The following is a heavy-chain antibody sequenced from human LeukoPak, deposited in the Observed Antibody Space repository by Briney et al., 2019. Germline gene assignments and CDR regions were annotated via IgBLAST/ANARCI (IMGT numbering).Heavy chain of an antibody. CDR3: AKEKNSYSSSSGQGY. D-gene: IGHD6-6*01. Sequence: PGGSLRLSCAASGYTFSSYWISWVRQAPGNGLEWVANINQDGREKNYADSGKGRLTISIHNYKNTLYLQMTSLRGDDTAVYYCAKEKNSYSSSSGQGYWGQGTLVTVSS. CDR1: GYTFSSYW. CDR2: INQDGREK. V-gene: IGHV3-7*01. J-gene: IGHJ4*02.